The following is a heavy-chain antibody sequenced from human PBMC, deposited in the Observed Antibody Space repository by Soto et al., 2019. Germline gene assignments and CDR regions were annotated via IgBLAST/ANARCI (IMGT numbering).Heavy chain of an antibody. Sequence: GESLKISCKGSGYSFTSYWIGWVRQMPGKGLEWMGIIYPGDSDTRYSPSFQGQVTISADKSISTAYLQWSSLKASDTAMYYCARPWHSSVDGMDVWGQGTTVTVSS. D-gene: IGHD3-22*01. V-gene: IGHV5-51*01. J-gene: IGHJ6*02. CDR3: ARPWHSSVDGMDV. CDR2: IYPGDSDT. CDR1: GYSFTSYW.